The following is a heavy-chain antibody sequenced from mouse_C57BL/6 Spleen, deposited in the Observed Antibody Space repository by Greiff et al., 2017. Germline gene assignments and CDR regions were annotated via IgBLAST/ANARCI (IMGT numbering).Heavy chain of an antibody. J-gene: IGHJ4*01. CDR3: ARYGYSNYAYAMDD. Sequence: QVQLQQSGAELVKPGASVKISCKASGYAFSSYWMNWVKQRPGKGLEWIGQIYPGDGDTNYNGKFKGKGTLTADKSSSTAYMQLSSLTSEDSAVYFCARYGYSNYAYAMDDWGQGTSVTVSS. V-gene: IGHV1-80*01. CDR2: IYPGDGDT. D-gene: IGHD2-5*01. CDR1: GYAFSSYW.